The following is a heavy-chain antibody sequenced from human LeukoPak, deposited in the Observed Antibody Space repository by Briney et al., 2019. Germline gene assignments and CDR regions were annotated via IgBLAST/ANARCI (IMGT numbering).Heavy chain of an antibody. CDR3: ARECPKTGGGFDY. J-gene: IGHJ4*02. D-gene: IGHD3-10*01. V-gene: IGHV3-11*01. CDR1: GFTFSDYY. CDR2: MSGSGILI. Sequence: GGSLRLSCTASGFTFSDYYMGWIRQAPGKGLEWLSYMSGSGILIHYADSVKGRFTISRDNAKRSLYLQMNSLRVEDTAVYHCARECPKTGGGFDYWGQGTLVTVSS.